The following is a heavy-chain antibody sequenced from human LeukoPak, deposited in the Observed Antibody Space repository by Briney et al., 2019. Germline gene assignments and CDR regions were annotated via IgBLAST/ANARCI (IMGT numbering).Heavy chain of an antibody. V-gene: IGHV3-21*01. J-gene: IGHJ4*02. Sequence: GGSLRLSCEDSGFTFRSYEMNWVRQAPGKGLEWVSSISSSSSYIYYADSVKGRFTISRDNAKNSLYLQMNSLRAEDTAVYYCASLYDFWSGYYSYYFDCWGQGTLVTVSS. CDR1: GFTFRSYE. D-gene: IGHD3-3*01. CDR2: ISSSSSYI. CDR3: ASLYDFWSGYYSYYFDC.